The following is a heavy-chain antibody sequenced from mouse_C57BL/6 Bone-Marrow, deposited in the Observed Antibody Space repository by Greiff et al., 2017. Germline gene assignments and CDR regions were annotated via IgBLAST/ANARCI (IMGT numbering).Heavy chain of an antibody. CDR2: IYPGSGST. Sequence: QVQLQQPGAELVKPGASVKMSCKASGYTFTSYWITWVKQRPGQGLEWIGNIYPGSGSTNYNEKFKSKATLTVDTSSSTAYMQVSSLTSEDSAVYYCARFPYYSNFYYAMDYWGQGTSVTVSS. V-gene: IGHV1-55*01. J-gene: IGHJ4*01. D-gene: IGHD2-5*01. CDR1: GYTFTSYW. CDR3: ARFPYYSNFYYAMDY.